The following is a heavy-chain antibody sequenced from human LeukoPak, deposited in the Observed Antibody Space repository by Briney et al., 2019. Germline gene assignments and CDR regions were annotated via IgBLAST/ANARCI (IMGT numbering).Heavy chain of an antibody. Sequence: GGSLRLSCAASGFTVSTNYMNWVRQAPGKGLEWVSFIYSSSVTYYADSVKSRFTISRDNSKNTVNLHMTSLRAEDTAIYYCARLWSNYGNSFDSWGQGTLVTVAS. CDR2: IYSSSVT. CDR1: GFTVSTNY. CDR3: ARLWSNYGNSFDS. V-gene: IGHV3-66*01. J-gene: IGHJ4*02. D-gene: IGHD4-17*01.